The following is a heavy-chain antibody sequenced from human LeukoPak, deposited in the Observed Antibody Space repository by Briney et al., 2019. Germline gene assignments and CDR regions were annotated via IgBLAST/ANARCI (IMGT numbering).Heavy chain of an antibody. CDR2: IYYSGST. Sequence: SETLSLTCTVSGGSISSSYYYWGWIRQPPGKGLEWVGCIYYSGSTYYNPSLKSRVSMSIDTSKNQFSLNLNSVTAADTAVYYCAREDFVTTIRGIIHDAFDIWGLGTMVTVSS. J-gene: IGHJ3*02. V-gene: IGHV4-39*07. CDR1: GGSISSSYYY. CDR3: AREDFVTTIRGIIHDAFDI. D-gene: IGHD3-10*01.